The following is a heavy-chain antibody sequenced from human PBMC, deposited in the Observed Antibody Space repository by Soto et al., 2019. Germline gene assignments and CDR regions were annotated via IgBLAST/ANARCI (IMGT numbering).Heavy chain of an antibody. J-gene: IGHJ5*02. V-gene: IGHV1-69*01. CDR2: IIPIFGTA. CDR3: ARSFPHCSSTSCYTGGWFDP. D-gene: IGHD2-2*02. CDR1: GGTFSSYA. Sequence: QVQLVQSGAEVKKPGSSVKVSCKASGGTFSSYAISWVRQAPGQGLEWMGGIIPIFGTANYAQKFQGRVTITADEYTSTAYVELRSLRSEDTAVYYCARSFPHCSSTSCYTGGWFDPWGQGTLVSVSS.